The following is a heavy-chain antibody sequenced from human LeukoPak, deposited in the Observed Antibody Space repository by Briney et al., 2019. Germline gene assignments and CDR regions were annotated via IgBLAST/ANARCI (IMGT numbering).Heavy chain of an antibody. CDR3: ARVTPVPSYYFDY. D-gene: IGHD2-2*01. CDR2: IYHSGIT. J-gene: IGHJ4*02. V-gene: IGHV4-38-2*02. CDR1: GYSISSGYY. Sequence: SETLSLTCTVSGYSISSGYYWGWIRQPPGKGLESIGSIYHSGITHYNPSFKSRVTISADTSKNQFSLKLSSVTAADTAVYYCARVTPVPSYYFDYWGQGTLVTVSS.